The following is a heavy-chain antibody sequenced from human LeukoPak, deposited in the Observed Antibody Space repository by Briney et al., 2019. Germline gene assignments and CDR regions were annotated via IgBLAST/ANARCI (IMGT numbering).Heavy chain of an antibody. V-gene: IGHV1-46*01. Sequence: ASVKVSCKASGYTFTSYYMHWVRQAPGQGLEWMGIINPSGGSTSYAQKLQGRVTMTTDTSTSTAYMELRSLRSDDTAVYYCARSDGDYYYFDYWGQGTLVTVSS. D-gene: IGHD5-12*01. J-gene: IGHJ4*02. CDR1: GYTFTSYY. CDR2: INPSGGST. CDR3: ARSDGDYYYFDY.